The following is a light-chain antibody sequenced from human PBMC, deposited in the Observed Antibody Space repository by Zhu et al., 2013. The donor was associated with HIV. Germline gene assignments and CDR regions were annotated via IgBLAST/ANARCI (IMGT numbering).Light chain of an antibody. CDR1: RSILFNSDNRNY. CDR2: WSS. Sequence: EILMTQSPDSLAVSLGERATVNCRSSRSILFNSDNRNYLAWYQQKPGQPLKLLLYWSSTRDSGVPDRFSGSGSGTSASLAISGLQSKDEADYYCASWHDSLNGPVFGGGTK. V-gene: IGKV4-1*01. CDR3: ASWHDSLNGPV. J-gene: IGKJ4*01.